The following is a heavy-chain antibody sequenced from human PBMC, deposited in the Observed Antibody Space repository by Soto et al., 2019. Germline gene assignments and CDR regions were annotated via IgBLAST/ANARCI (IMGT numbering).Heavy chain of an antibody. CDR1: GFTFSSYA. D-gene: IGHD3-10*01. CDR3: VGGFGELWDAFDI. Sequence: GGSLRLSCAASGFTFSSYAMSWVRQAPGKGLEWVSAISGSGGSTYYADSVKGRFTISRDNSKNTLYLQMNSLRAEDTAVYYCVGGFGELWDAFDIWGQGTMVTVSS. V-gene: IGHV3-23*01. CDR2: ISGSGGST. J-gene: IGHJ3*02.